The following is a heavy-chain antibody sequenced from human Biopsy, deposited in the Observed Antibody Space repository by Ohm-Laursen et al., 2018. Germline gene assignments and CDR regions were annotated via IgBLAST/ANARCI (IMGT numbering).Heavy chain of an antibody. CDR1: GGTFSNYG. V-gene: IGHV1-69*06. Sequence: SVKVSCKAPGGTFSNYGVDWVRQAPGQGLEWLGGNIPILGTGNYAQKFQDRVTVAADTSTSTATMELRSLRSDDTAVYYCATKLTGYFHHWGQGTLVTVSS. CDR2: NIPILGTG. CDR3: ATKLTGYFHH. D-gene: IGHD3-9*01. J-gene: IGHJ1*01.